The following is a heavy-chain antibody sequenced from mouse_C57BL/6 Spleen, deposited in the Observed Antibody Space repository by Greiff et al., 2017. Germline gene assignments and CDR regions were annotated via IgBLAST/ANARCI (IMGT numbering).Heavy chain of an antibody. D-gene: IGHD2-10*02. J-gene: IGHJ2*01. CDR3: ARNGGYGNYVGYFDY. CDR1: GFSLTSYA. V-gene: IGHV2-9-1*01. CDR2: IWTGGGT. Sequence: VQLQQSGPGLVAPSQSLSITCTVSGFSLTSYAISWVRQPPGKGLEWLGVIWTGGGTNYNSALKSRLSISKDNSKSQVFLKMNSLQTDDTARYYCARNGGYGNYVGYFDYWGQGTTLTVSS.